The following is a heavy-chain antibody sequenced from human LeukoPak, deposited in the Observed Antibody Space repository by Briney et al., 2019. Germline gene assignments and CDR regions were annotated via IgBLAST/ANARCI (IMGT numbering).Heavy chain of an antibody. J-gene: IGHJ4*02. CDR1: GDSISSYY. D-gene: IGHD6-13*01. V-gene: IGHV4-59*08. CDR3: ARGNLSIAAAGTQYDY. CDR2: IYYSGST. Sequence: SETLSLTCTVSGDSISSYYWSWIRQPPGKGLEWIGYIYYSGSTYYNPSLKSRVTISVDTSKNQFSLKLSSVTAADTAVYYCARGNLSIAAAGTQYDYWGQGTLVTVSS.